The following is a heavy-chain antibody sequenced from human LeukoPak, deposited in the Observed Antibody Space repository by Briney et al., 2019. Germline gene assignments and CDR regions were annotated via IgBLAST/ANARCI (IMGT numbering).Heavy chain of an antibody. CDR2: INRDGSDK. CDR3: AREYEGYCSGGSCSRGMDV. Sequence: GGSLRLSCAASGFTFSNYWMTWVRQAPGKGLEWVANINRDGSDKYYMASVQGRFTISRDNAKNSLYLQMNSLRAEDTAVYYCAREYEGYCSGGSCSRGMDVWGQGTTVTVSS. J-gene: IGHJ6*02. CDR1: GFTFSNYW. D-gene: IGHD2-15*01. V-gene: IGHV3-7*01.